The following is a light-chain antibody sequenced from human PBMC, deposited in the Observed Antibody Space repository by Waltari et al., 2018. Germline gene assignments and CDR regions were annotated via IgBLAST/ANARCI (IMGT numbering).Light chain of an antibody. Sequence: DIQMTQSPSSLSAFVGDRVTITRRASQIISNYLNWYQQKPGKAPKLLIYAASSLQSGVPPRFSGSGSGTDFSLTISSLQPEDFGTYYCQQSYNNPLTFGGWTRVEIK. J-gene: IGKJ4*01. CDR3: QQSYNNPLT. CDR2: AAS. CDR1: QIISNY. V-gene: IGKV1-39*01.